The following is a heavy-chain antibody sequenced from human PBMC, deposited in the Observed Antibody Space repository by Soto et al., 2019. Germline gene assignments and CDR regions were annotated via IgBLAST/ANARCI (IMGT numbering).Heavy chain of an antibody. D-gene: IGHD2-8*02. CDR3: ARDKITGLFDY. J-gene: IGHJ4*02. V-gene: IGHV4-34*01. CDR1: GGSFSGYY. Sequence: SETLSLTCAVYGGSFSGYYWAWIRQPPGTGLEWIGEINHSGSTNYNPSLKSRVAISVDTSKNQFSLKLTSVTAADTAVYYCARDKITGLFDYWGQGTLVTVSS. CDR2: INHSGST.